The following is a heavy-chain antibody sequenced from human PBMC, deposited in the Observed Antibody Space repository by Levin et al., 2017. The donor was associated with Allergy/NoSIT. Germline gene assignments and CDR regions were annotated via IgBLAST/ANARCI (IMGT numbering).Heavy chain of an antibody. Sequence: ASVKVSCKASGYSFTSFGISWVRQAPGQGLEWMGWISAYNGNTKYARKLQGRVTMTTEISTSTAYMELRSLRSDDTAVFYCTREEWFGELFWGQGTLVTVSS. CDR3: TREEWFGELF. CDR1: GYSFTSFG. J-gene: IGHJ4*02. CDR2: ISAYNGNT. D-gene: IGHD3-10*01. V-gene: IGHV1-18*04.